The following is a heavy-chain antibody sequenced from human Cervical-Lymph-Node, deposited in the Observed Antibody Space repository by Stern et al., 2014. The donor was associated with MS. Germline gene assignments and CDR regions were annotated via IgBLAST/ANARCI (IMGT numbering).Heavy chain of an antibody. CDR1: GFTFDDYA. J-gene: IGHJ4*02. CDR2: ITWNSVSV. Sequence: EVQLEESGGGLVQPGRSLRLPCAAFGFTFDDYALHWVRQAPGKGLEGVSGITWNSVSVGYADSVKGRFTISRDNAKNSLYLQMNSLRGDDTALYYCAKGSGGSGYYPVALDYWGQGTLVTVSS. V-gene: IGHV3-9*01. CDR3: AKGSGGSGYYPVALDY. D-gene: IGHD3-3*01.